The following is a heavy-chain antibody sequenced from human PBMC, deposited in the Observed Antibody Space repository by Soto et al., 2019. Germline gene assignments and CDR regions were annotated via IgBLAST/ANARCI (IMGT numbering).Heavy chain of an antibody. V-gene: IGHV3-30-3*01. D-gene: IGHD3-3*01. Sequence: LRLSCAASGFTFSSYAMHWVRQAPGKGLEWVAVISYDGSNKYYADSVKGRFTISRDNSKNTLYLQMNSLRAEDTAVYYCARDGGPGGLRFLEWLLLVYWGQGTLVTVSS. CDR2: ISYDGSNK. CDR3: ARDGGPGGLRFLEWLLLVY. J-gene: IGHJ4*02. CDR1: GFTFSSYA.